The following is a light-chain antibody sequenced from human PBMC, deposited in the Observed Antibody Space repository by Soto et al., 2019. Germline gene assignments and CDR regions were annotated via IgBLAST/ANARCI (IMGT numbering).Light chain of an antibody. J-gene: IGKJ1*01. V-gene: IGKV3-20*01. CDR1: QSLSTAS. CDR3: QQYGASPWT. CDR2: GAS. Sequence: DIVLTQSPGTLSLSRGSRATLSCRASQSLSTASLALYQQKPGQAPRLLIYGASTRATGIPDKFSGSGSGTNFTLTISRLDAADSEMYFCQQYGASPWTVGQGTKVEI.